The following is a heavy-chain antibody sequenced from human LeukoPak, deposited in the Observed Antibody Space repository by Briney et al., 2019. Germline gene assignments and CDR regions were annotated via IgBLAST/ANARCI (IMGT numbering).Heavy chain of an antibody. Sequence: GASVKVSCKASGYTFTNYGISWVRQAPGQGLEWLAWISAYNGDTRYAEKVQGRVTVTTNASTSTACMELRSLRSDDTALYYCAREPLGYYDSSGYLYYFEYWGPGTLVTVSS. CDR3: AREPLGYYDSSGYLYYFEY. CDR1: GYTFTNYG. J-gene: IGHJ4*02. D-gene: IGHD3-22*01. V-gene: IGHV1-18*01. CDR2: ISAYNGDT.